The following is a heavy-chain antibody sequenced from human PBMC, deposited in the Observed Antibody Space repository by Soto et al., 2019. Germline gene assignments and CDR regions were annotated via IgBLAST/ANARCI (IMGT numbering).Heavy chain of an antibody. D-gene: IGHD6-19*01. V-gene: IGHV3-53*01. CDR3: AKELHTSRGCPQVFS. CDR1: GFTVSSNY. CDR2: IYSDGST. J-gene: IGHJ5*02. Sequence: LRLSCAASGFTVSSNYMSWVRQAPGKGMEWVSLIYSDGSTYYADSVKGRFTISRDNSKNTLYLQMNSLRAEDTAVYYCAKELHTSRGCPQVFSWGQGTLVTVSS.